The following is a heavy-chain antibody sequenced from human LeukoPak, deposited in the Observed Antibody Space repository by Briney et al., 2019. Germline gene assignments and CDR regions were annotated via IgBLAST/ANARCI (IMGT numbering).Heavy chain of an antibody. CDR1: GYTFTRYD. V-gene: IGHV1-8*03. CDR2: MNTKSGNT. CDR3: AKDRTGTTLNWFDP. J-gene: IGHJ5*02. Sequence: ASVKVSCKASGYTFTRYDINWVRQATGQGLEWMGWMNTKSGNTGHAQKFQGRVTITSDTSISTVYMELSSLSSEDTAVYYCAKDRTGTTLNWFDPWGQGTLVTVSS. D-gene: IGHD1-7*01.